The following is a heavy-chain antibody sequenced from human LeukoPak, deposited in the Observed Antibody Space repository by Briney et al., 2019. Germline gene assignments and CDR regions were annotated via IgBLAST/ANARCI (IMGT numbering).Heavy chain of an antibody. D-gene: IGHD3-10*01. CDR2: INPNSGGT. V-gene: IGHV1-2*02. Sequence: ASVKVSCKPSGYTFTSYYMHWVRQAPGPGLEWMGWINPNSGGTNYAQTFQGRVTMTRDTSISTAYMELSRLRADDTAVYYCARDMGMDYYGSGRSDAFDIWGQGTMVTVSS. J-gene: IGHJ3*02. CDR1: GYTFTSYY. CDR3: ARDMGMDYYGSGRSDAFDI.